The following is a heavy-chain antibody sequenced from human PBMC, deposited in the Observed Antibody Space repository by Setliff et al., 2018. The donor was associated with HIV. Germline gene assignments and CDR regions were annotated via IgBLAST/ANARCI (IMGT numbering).Heavy chain of an antibody. CDR2: INAGNGDT. J-gene: IGHJ6*03. Sequence: ASVKVSCKASGYTFTNYAIHWVRQAPGQRLEWMGWINAGNGDTKYSQKFQGRVTITTDTSASTAYMELNSLSSEDTAVYYCARCGAGEWHLYMDVWGKGTAVTVSS. CDR3: ARCGAGEWHLYMDV. CDR1: GYTFTNYA. D-gene: IGHD3-16*01. V-gene: IGHV1-3*01.